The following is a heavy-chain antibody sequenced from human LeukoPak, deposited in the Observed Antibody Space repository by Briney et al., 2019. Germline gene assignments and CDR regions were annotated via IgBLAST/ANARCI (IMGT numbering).Heavy chain of an antibody. CDR2: IWYDGSNK. D-gene: IGHD3-22*01. V-gene: IGHV3-33*06. J-gene: IGHJ4*02. Sequence: GRSLRLSCAASGFTFSSYGMHWVRQAPGKGLEWVAVIWYDGSNKYYADSVKGRFTSSRDNSKNTLYLQMNSLRAEDTAVYYCAKDGHYDSSGYYYYWGQGTLVTLSS. CDR3: AKDGHYDSSGYYYY. CDR1: GFTFSSYG.